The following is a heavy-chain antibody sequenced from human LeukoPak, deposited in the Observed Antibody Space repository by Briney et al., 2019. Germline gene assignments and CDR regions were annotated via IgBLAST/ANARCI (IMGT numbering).Heavy chain of an antibody. CDR3: ARDTAARRPFDY. CDR2: ISSSSSYI. Sequence: GGSLTLSCAASGFTFISNSMNWVRQPPGKGLEWVSSISSSSSYIYYADSVKGRFTISRDNAKNSLYLQMNSLRAEDTAVYYCARDTAARRPFDYWGQGTLVTVSS. V-gene: IGHV3-21*01. J-gene: IGHJ4*02. CDR1: GFTFISNS. D-gene: IGHD6-6*01.